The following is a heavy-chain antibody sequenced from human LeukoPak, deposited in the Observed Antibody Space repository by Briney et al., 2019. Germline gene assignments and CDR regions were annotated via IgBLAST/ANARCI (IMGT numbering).Heavy chain of an antibody. J-gene: IGHJ4*02. Sequence: SVTVSCKASGGTFSSYAISWVRQAPGQGLEWMGGIIPIFGTANYAQKFQGRVTMTRDTSTSTVYMELSSLRSEDTAVYYCARDGSYGFYYFDYWGQGTLVTVSS. CDR2: IIPIFGTA. D-gene: IGHD5-18*01. CDR3: ARDGSYGFYYFDY. CDR1: GGTFSSYA. V-gene: IGHV1-69*05.